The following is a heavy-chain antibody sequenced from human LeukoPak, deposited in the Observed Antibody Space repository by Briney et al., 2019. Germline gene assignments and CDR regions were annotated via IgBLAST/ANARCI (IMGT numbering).Heavy chain of an antibody. CDR1: GYSFTNYW. Sequence: GESLKISCKGSGYSFTNYWIAWVRQMPGKGREWMGIIYPDASDTTYSPSFQAQVTISADKSISTAYLQWSSLKASDTAMYYCARIWLRAFDIWGQGTMVTVSS. CDR3: ARIWLRAFDI. J-gene: IGHJ3*02. D-gene: IGHD3-16*01. CDR2: IYPDASDT. V-gene: IGHV5-51*01.